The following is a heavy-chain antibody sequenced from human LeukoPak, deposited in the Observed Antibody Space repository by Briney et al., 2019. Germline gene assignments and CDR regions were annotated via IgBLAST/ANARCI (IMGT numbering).Heavy chain of an antibody. D-gene: IGHD7-27*01. CDR3: AREDLQLGRNFDY. Sequence: SSEILSLTCTVSGGSISSSSYYWGWIRQPPGKGLEWIGSIYYSGSTYYNPSLKSRVTISVDTSKNQFSLKLSSVTAADTAVYYCAREDLQLGRNFDYWGQGTLVTVSS. V-gene: IGHV4-39*07. CDR2: IYYSGST. J-gene: IGHJ4*02. CDR1: GGSISSSSYY.